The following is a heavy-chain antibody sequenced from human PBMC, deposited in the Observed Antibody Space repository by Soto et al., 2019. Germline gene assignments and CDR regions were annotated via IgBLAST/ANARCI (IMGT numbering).Heavy chain of an antibody. CDR2: IVVGSGNT. D-gene: IGHD2-15*01. CDR1: GFTFTSSA. J-gene: IGHJ4*02. Sequence: SVKVSCKASGFTFTSSAVQWVRQARGQRLEWIGWIVVGSGNTNYAQKFQERVTITRDMSTSTAYMELSSLRSEDTAVYYCAAQYCSGGSCYSDYWGQGTLVTVS. CDR3: AAQYCSGGSCYSDY. V-gene: IGHV1-58*01.